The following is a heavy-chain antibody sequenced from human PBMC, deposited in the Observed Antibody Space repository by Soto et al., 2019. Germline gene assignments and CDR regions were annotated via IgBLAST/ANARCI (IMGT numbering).Heavy chain of an antibody. CDR2: ISSSSSYI. D-gene: IGHD2-2*01. Sequence: GGSLRLSCAASGFTFSSYSMNWVRQAPGKGLEWVSSISSSSSYIYYADSVKGRFTISRDNAKNSLYLQMNSLRAEDTAVYYCASEYCSSTSCNEGAFDIWGQGTMVTVSS. J-gene: IGHJ3*02. CDR1: GFTFSSYS. CDR3: ASEYCSSTSCNEGAFDI. V-gene: IGHV3-21*01.